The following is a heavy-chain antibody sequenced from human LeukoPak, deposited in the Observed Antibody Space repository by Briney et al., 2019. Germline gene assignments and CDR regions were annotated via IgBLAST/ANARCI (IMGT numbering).Heavy chain of an antibody. CDR3: ARLPIWTSYYEYFHH. Sequence: PSETLSLTCTVSGGSISIYYWTWIRQPPGKGLEWIGYIYYSGNTNYNPSLKSPGTMSVDTSKYQFALKLDSVTAADTAFYYCARLPIWTSYYEYFHHWGQGTLVTVSS. D-gene: IGHD3/OR15-3a*01. CDR2: IYYSGNT. V-gene: IGHV4-59*08. CDR1: GGSISIYY. J-gene: IGHJ1*01.